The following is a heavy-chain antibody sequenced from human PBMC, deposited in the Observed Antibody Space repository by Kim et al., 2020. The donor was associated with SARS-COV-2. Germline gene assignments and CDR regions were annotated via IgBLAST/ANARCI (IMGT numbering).Heavy chain of an antibody. J-gene: IGHJ4*02. V-gene: IGHV1-3*01. Sequence: FQGRVTITRDTSASTAYMELSSLRSEDTAVYYCAREGGTIEQQLVVSLNYWGQGTLVTVSS. CDR3: AREGGTIEQQLVVSLNY. D-gene: IGHD6-13*01.